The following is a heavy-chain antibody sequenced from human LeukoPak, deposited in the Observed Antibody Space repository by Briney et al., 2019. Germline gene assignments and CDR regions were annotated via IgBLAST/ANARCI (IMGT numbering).Heavy chain of an antibody. J-gene: IGHJ5*02. CDR2: IYYSGST. CDR3: ARVLSLSGLKYNWFDP. D-gene: IGHD3-16*02. Sequence: PETLSLTCTVSGGSISSYYWSWIRQPPGKGLEWIGYIYYSGSTNYNPSLQSRVTIPLATSKNQFSLKLSSVTAADTAVYYCARVLSLSGLKYNWFDPWGQGTLVTVSS. V-gene: IGHV4-59*01. CDR1: GGSISSYY.